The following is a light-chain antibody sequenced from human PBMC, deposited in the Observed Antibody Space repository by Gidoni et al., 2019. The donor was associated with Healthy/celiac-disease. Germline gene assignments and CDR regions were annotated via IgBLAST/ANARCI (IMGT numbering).Light chain of an antibody. J-gene: IGKJ2*01. CDR3: QQRSNWPPYT. CDR2: DAS. Sequence: EIVLTQSPATLSLSPGERATLSCRASQSVSSYLAWYQQKPGQAHRLLIYDASNRATGIPARFSGSRSGTDVTLTISSLEPEDFAVYYCQQRSNWPPYTFGQGTKLEIK. V-gene: IGKV3-11*01. CDR1: QSVSSY.